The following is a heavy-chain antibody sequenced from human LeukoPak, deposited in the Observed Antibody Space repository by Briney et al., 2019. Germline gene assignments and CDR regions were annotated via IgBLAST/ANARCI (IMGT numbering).Heavy chain of an antibody. J-gene: IGHJ4*02. CDR1: GGSISSGGYS. CDR2: IYYSGST. V-gene: IGHV4-61*08. D-gene: IGHD5-24*01. CDR3: ARGESRDGYISNFDY. Sequence: SETLSLTCAVSGGSISSGGYSWSWIRQPPGKGLEWIGYIYYSGSTNYNPSLKSRVTISVDTSKNQFSLKLSSVTAADTAVYYCARGESRDGYISNFDYWGQGTLVTVSS.